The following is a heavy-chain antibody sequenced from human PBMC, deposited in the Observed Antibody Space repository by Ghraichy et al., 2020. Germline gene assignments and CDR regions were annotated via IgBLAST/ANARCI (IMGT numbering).Heavy chain of an antibody. CDR1: GGSFSGYY. Sequence: GSLRLSCAVYGGSFSGYYWSWIRQPPGKGLEWIGEINHSGSTNYNPSPKSRVTISVDTSKNQFSLKLSSVTAADTAVYYCAMTGPYYGMDVWGQGTTVTVSS. CDR2: INHSGST. V-gene: IGHV4-34*01. CDR3: AMTGPYYGMDV. D-gene: IGHD3-9*01. J-gene: IGHJ6*02.